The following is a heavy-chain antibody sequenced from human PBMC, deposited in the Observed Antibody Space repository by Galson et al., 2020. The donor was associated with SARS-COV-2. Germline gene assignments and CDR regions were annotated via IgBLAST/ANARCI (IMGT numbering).Heavy chain of an antibody. V-gene: IGHV1-18*01. CDR1: GYTFTSYG. D-gene: IGHD3-10*01. CDR2: ISAYNDNT. Sequence: ASVKVSCKASGYTFTSYGISWVRQAPGQRLEWMGWISAYNDNTKYAKNLQGRVTMTTDTSTATAYMELRSLRSDDTAVFYCARTDTIEYYYCSGTEPLVDYWGQGTLVTVSS. CDR3: ARTDTIEYYYCSGTEPLVDY. J-gene: IGHJ4*02.